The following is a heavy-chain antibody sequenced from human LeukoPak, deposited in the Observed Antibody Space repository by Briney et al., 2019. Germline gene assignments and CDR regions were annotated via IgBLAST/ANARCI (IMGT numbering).Heavy chain of an antibody. V-gene: IGHV3-15*01. CDR2: IKSKTDGGTT. CDR1: GFTFSNAW. CDR3: TTEATVTTPPL. Sequence: TGGSLRLSCAASGFTFSNAWMSWVRQAPGKGLEWVGRIKSKTDGGTTDYAAPVEGRFTISRDDSKNTLYLQMNSLKTEDTAVYYCTTEATVTTPPLWGQGTLVTVSS. J-gene: IGHJ4*02. D-gene: IGHD4-17*01.